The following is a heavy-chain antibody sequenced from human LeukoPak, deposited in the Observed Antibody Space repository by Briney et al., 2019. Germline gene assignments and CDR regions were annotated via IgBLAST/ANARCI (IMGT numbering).Heavy chain of an antibody. CDR3: AKGSGSYYSPPGY. D-gene: IGHD3-10*01. V-gene: IGHV3-11*01. J-gene: IGHJ4*02. CDR2: ISHRVSDV. CDR1: GFTFSDYY. Sequence: GGSLRLSCAASGFTFSDYYMSWIRQAPGKGLEWVSYISHRVSDVQYADSVKGRFTISRDNSKNTLYLQMNSLRAEDTAVYYCAKGSGSYYSPPGYWGQGTLVTVSS.